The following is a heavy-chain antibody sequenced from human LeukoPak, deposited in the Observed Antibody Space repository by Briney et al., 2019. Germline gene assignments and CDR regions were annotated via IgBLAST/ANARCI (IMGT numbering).Heavy chain of an antibody. CDR3: AKDDNYVWGSYCDY. CDR2: ISGDGGST. Sequence: TGGSLRLSCAASGFTFDDYAMHWVHQAPGKGLEWVSLISGDGGSTYYADSVKGRFTISRDNSKNSLYLQMNSLRTEDTALYYCAKDDNYVWGSYCDYWGQGTLVTVSS. V-gene: IGHV3-43*02. J-gene: IGHJ4*02. D-gene: IGHD3-16*01. CDR1: GFTFDDYA.